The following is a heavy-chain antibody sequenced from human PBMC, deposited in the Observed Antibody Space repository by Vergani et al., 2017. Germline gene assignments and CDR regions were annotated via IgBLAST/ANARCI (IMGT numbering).Heavy chain of an antibody. Sequence: QVQLVESGGGVVQPGRSLRLSCAASGFTFSSYGMHWVRQAPGKGLEWVAVISYDGSNKYYADSVKGRFTISRDNSKNTLYLQMNSLRAEDTAVYYWAKDSLSAAQSPEWLFDYWGQGTLVTVSS. D-gene: IGHD3-3*01. V-gene: IGHV3-30*18. CDR3: AKDSLSAAQSPEWLFDY. CDR1: GFTFSSYG. CDR2: ISYDGSNK. J-gene: IGHJ4*02.